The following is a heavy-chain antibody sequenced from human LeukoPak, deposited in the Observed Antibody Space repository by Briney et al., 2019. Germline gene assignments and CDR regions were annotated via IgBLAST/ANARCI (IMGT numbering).Heavy chain of an antibody. V-gene: IGHV1-8*01. J-gene: IGHJ6*03. CDR1: GCTFTSYD. CDR3: ARGCRPYYYDSSGPTYYYYMDV. D-gene: IGHD3-22*01. Sequence: VASVKVSCKASGCTFTSYDINWVRQATGQGLEWIGWMNPNSGNTGYAQKFQGRVTMTRNTSISTAYMELSSLRSEDTAVYYCARGCRPYYYDSSGPTYYYYMDVWGKGTTVTVSS. CDR2: MNPNSGNT.